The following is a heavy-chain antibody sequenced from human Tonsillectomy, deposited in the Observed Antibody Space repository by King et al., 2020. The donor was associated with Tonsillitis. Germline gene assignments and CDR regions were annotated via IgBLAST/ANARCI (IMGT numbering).Heavy chain of an antibody. J-gene: IGHJ4*02. CDR2: IYYSGST. Sequence: QLQESGPGLVKPSETLSLTCTVSGGSISSSSYYWGWIRQPPGKGLEWIGTIYYSGSTYYNPSLKSRVTISADTSRNLFSLRLSSVTAADTAVYYCARPYDSSAYFNYWGQGTLVTVSS. CDR1: GGSISSSSYY. V-gene: IGHV4-39*01. CDR3: ARPYDSSAYFNY. D-gene: IGHD3-22*01.